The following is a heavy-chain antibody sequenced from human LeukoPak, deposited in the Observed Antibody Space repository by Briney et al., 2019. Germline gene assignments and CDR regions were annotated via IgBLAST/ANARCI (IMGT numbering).Heavy chain of an antibody. D-gene: IGHD6-25*01. Sequence: SETLSLTCTVSGGSISSYYWSWIRQPPGKGLEWIGYIYYSGSTNYNPSLKSRVTISVDTSKNQFSLKLSSVTAADTAVYYCARRAAPYGMDVWGQGTTVTVSS. CDR3: ARRAAPYGMDV. J-gene: IGHJ6*02. CDR1: GGSISSYY. V-gene: IGHV4-59*08. CDR2: IYYSGST.